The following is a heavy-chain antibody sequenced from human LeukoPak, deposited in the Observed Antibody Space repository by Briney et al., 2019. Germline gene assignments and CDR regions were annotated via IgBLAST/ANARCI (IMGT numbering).Heavy chain of an antibody. CDR2: IGGSGGST. CDR3: AKEIERWLAGEIDY. D-gene: IGHD6-19*01. J-gene: IGHJ4*02. V-gene: IGHV3-23*01. Sequence: SGDSLRLPCAASGFTFSSYAMSWLRQPPRKGLAWVLAIGGSGGSTYYADSVKGRSTISRDNSKNTLYLQMSCLRAEDTAVYYCAKEIERWLAGEIDYWGQGTLVTVSS. CDR1: GFTFSSYA.